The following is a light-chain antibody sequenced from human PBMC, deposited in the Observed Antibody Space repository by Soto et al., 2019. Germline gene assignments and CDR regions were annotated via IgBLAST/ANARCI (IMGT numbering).Light chain of an antibody. CDR2: GAS. CDR1: QSVSSD. Sequence: EIVLTQSPATLSVSPGGRATLSCRASQSVSSDLAWYQQQPGQAPRLLIYGASTTATGIPARFSGRGSGADFTLTVSSLEPEDFAVYYCQQRSDSITFGQGTRLEIK. J-gene: IGKJ5*01. CDR3: QQRSDSIT. V-gene: IGKV3-11*01.